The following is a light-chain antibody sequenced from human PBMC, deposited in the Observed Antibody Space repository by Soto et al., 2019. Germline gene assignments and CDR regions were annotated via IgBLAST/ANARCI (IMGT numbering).Light chain of an antibody. CDR1: NTDVGGYNN. CDR2: EVR. V-gene: IGLV2-14*01. Sequence: QSALTQPASVSGSPGQSITVSCTGTNTDVGGYNNVSWYQHRPGKAPRLMIYEVRNRLSGVSNRFSGSKSGNTASLTISGLQSEDEAEYYCTLYTPTGALVFGSGTQLTVL. J-gene: IGLJ6*01. CDR3: TLYTPTGALV.